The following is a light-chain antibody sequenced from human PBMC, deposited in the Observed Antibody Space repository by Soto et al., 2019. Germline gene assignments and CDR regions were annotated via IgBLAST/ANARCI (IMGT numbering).Light chain of an antibody. J-gene: IGKJ1*01. V-gene: IGKV3-15*01. Sequence: EIVMTQSPSTLSVSPGGRATLSCRASQSISDTLAWYQQKPGQAPRLLIHGASTRATGFPARFSGSGSGTDFTLTISSLQSEDFAVYYCQQYNNWPWPFGQGTK. CDR2: GAS. CDR3: QQYNNWPWP. CDR1: QSISDT.